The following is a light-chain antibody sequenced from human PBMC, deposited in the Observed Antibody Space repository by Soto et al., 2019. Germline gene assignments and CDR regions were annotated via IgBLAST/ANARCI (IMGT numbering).Light chain of an antibody. CDR3: HQYDSLPPT. J-gene: IGKJ5*01. Sequence: DILLTQSRSSLSASVGDRVTITCQASQDINNYLNLYQQKPGKAPKLLIFDATNLETGVPSRFSGSGSRTHYSLTISSLQPEDFATDYCHQYDSLPPTFGQETRLEI. CDR2: DAT. V-gene: IGKV1-33*01. CDR1: QDINNY.